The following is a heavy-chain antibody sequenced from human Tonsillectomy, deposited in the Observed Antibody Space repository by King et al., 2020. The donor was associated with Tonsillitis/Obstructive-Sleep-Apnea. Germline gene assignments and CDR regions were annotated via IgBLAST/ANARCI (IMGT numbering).Heavy chain of an antibody. D-gene: IGHD3-3*01. CDR1: GGSITRNTYY. Sequence: QLQESGPGLVKPSETLSLTCTVSGGSITRNTYYWGWIRQPPGKGLEWIGSVYYSGSTSYKPSLKSRVTISVARSKNQFSMKLSSVTAADTAVYYCAGVRITIFGEVIIHDAFDIWGQGTLVSGSS. CDR2: VYYSGST. V-gene: IGHV4-39*01. J-gene: IGHJ3*02. CDR3: AGVRITIFGEVIIHDAFDI.